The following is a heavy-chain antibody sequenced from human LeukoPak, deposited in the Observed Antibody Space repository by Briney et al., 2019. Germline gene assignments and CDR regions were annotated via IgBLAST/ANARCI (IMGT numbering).Heavy chain of an antibody. D-gene: IGHD6-25*01. CDR1: GGTFSSYA. Sequence: GSSVKVSCKASGGTFSSYAISWVRQAPGQGLEWMGGIIPIFGTANYALKFQGRVTITADESTSTAYMELSSLRSEDTAVYYCARADSGLFDYWGQGTLVTVSS. V-gene: IGHV1-69*01. CDR3: ARADSGLFDY. J-gene: IGHJ4*02. CDR2: IIPIFGTA.